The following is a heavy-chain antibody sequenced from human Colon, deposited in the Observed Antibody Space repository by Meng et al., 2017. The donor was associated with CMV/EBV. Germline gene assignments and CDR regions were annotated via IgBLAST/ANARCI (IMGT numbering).Heavy chain of an antibody. CDR2: INHSGYT. D-gene: IGHD6-19*01. CDR1: GGSISSSSVY. J-gene: IGHJ4*02. V-gene: IGHV4-39*01. CDR3: ARPSDNGWYYFDS. Sequence: SETLSLTCTVSGGSISSSSVYWGWIRQPPGGGLEWIGSINHSGYTYRNPSLWGRVSMSVDTSKNQFSLNLSSVTAADTSIYYCARPSDNGWYYFDSWGQGTLVTVSS.